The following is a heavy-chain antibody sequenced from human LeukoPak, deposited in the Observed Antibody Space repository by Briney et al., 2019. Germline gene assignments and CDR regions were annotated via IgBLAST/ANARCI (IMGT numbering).Heavy chain of an antibody. J-gene: IGHJ6*02. Sequence: PGGSLRLSCAASGFTFSSNAMSWVRQAPGKGLEWVSAISGSGGTTYYAASVKGRFTISRDSAKNTLYVQMNSLSAEDTAVYSRVLLLGGELPPWMMDVWGQGTTVTVSS. CDR1: GFTFSSNA. CDR3: VLLLGGELPPWMMDV. CDR2: ISGSGGTT. D-gene: IGHD1-26*01. V-gene: IGHV3-23*01.